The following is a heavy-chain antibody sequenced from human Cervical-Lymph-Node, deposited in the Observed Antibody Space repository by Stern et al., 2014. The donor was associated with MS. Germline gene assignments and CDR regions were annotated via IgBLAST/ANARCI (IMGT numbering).Heavy chain of an antibody. CDR3: SRGHTRVYP. J-gene: IGHJ5*02. CDR1: GDSFSGYF. CDR2: ISHSGTA. V-gene: IGHV4-34*01. Sequence: HVQLQQWGAGLLKPSETLSLTCAVYGDSFSGYFWNWIRQLPEKGLEWIVEISHSGTANYTPSLKSRVTLSVDTSAKQFSLKLSSVSGADTAVYYCSRGHTRVYPWGQGTLVTVSS.